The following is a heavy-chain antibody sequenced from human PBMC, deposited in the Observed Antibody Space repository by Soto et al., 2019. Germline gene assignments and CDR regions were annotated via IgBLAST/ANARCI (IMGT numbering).Heavy chain of an antibody. Sequence: SETLSLTCAVSSYSISSGYYWGWIRQPPGKGLEWIGSIYHSGSTYYNPSLKSRVTISVDTSKNQFSLKLSSVTAADTAVYYCARGGGYCSSTSCYPYWYFDLWGRGTLVTVSS. CDR2: IYHSGST. D-gene: IGHD2-2*01. CDR3: ARGGGYCSSTSCYPYWYFDL. CDR1: SYSISSGYY. V-gene: IGHV4-38-2*01. J-gene: IGHJ2*01.